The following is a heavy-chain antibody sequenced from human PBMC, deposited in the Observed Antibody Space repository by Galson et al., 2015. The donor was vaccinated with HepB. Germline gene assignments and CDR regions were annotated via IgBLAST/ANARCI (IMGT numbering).Heavy chain of an antibody. J-gene: IGHJ4*02. CDR3: AKASSWGSGTISRY. CDR1: GFTFSSYG. Sequence: SLRLSCAASGFTFSSYGMHWVRQAPGKGLEWVAVISYDGSNKYYADSVKGRFTISRDNSKNTLYLQMNSLRAEDTAVYYCAKASSWGSGTISRYWGQGTLVTVSS. CDR2: ISYDGSNK. D-gene: IGHD3-10*01. V-gene: IGHV3-30*18.